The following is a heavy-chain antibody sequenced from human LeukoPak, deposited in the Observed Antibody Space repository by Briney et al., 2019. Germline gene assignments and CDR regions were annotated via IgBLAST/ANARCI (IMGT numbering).Heavy chain of an antibody. CDR2: VSSVSSSM. CDR3: ARGRSTSSWECDY. V-gene: IGHV3-48*02. J-gene: IGHJ4*02. Sequence: PGGSLRLSCAASGFTFNSYSMNWFRQAPGKGLEWVSYVSSVSSSMYYADSVKGRFTISRDNAKNLLYLQMNSLRDDDTAVYYCARGRSTSSWECDYRGQGTLVTVSS. D-gene: IGHD6-6*01. CDR1: GFTFNSYS.